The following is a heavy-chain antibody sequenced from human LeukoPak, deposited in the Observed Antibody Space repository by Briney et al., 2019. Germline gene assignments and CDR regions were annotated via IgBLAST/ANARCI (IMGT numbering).Heavy chain of an antibody. D-gene: IGHD3-22*01. CDR1: GFTFSSYA. J-gene: IGHJ3*02. CDR2: ISGSGGSA. Sequence: PGGSLRLSCAASGFTFSSYAMSWVRQAPGKGLEWVSGISGSGGSAYYADSVKGRFTISRDNSKNTLYLQVNSLRAEDTAVYYCAKVDYYDGSGYYYDAFDIWGQGAWSPSLQ. V-gene: IGHV3-23*01. CDR3: AKVDYYDGSGYYYDAFDI.